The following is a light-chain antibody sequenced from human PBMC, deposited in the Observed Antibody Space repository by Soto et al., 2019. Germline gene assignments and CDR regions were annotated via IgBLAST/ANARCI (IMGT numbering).Light chain of an antibody. CDR2: GAS. Sequence: EIVLTQSPGTLSLSPGERATLSCRASQSISNSYLAWYQQKPGQAPRLLISGASSRATGIPDRFSGSGSGTDLTLPISRPEPEDFAVYHCQLFGSAPRYTFGQGTRLGIK. V-gene: IGKV3-20*01. CDR3: QLFGSAPRYT. J-gene: IGKJ2*01. CDR1: QSISNSY.